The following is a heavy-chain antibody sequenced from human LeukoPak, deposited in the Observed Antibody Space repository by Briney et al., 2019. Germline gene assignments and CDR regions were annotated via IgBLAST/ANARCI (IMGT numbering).Heavy chain of an antibody. J-gene: IGHJ6*03. CDR2: IKQDGSEK. Sequence: GGSLRLSCAASGFTFSRYWMSWVRQAPGKGLEWVANIKQDGSEKYYVDSVKGRFTISRDNSKNTLYLQMNSLRAEDTAVYYCAKDRREYRMSYMDAWGKGTTVTVSS. D-gene: IGHD1-14*01. CDR1: GFTFSRYW. V-gene: IGHV3-7*01. CDR3: AKDRREYRMSYMDA.